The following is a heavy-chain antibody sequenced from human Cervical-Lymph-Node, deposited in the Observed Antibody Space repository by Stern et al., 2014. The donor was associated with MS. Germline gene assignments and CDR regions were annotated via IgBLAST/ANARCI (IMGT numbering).Heavy chain of an antibody. J-gene: IGHJ6*02. CDR2: ISWHSGSI. CDR1: GFTFDDYA. D-gene: IGHD6-13*01. CDR3: AKDNGRAAAPYYYYGMDV. V-gene: IGHV3-9*01. Sequence: VQLVQSGGGLVQPGRSLRISCAASGFTFDDYAMHWVRQAPGKGLEWVSGISWHSGSIGYADSVKGRFTISRDNAKNSLYLQMNSLRAEDTALYYCAKDNGRAAAPYYYYGMDVWGQGTTVTVSS.